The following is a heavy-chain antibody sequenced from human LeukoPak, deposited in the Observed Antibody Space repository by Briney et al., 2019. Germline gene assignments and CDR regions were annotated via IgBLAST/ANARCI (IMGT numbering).Heavy chain of an antibody. CDR3: ARTVRDYYDSSGYYFDY. D-gene: IGHD3-22*01. CDR2: INTNTGNP. Sequence: ASVKVSCTASGYTFTSYAMNWVRQAPGQGLEWMGWINTNTGNPTYAQGFTGRFLFSLDTSVSTAYLQISSLKAEDTAVYYCARTVRDYYDSSGYYFDYWGQGTLVTVSS. CDR1: GYTFTSYA. V-gene: IGHV7-4-1*02. J-gene: IGHJ4*02.